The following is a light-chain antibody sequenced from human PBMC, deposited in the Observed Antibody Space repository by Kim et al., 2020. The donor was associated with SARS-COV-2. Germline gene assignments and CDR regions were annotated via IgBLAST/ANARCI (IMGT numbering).Light chain of an antibody. V-gene: IGKV3-15*01. CDR2: GAS. J-gene: IGKJ1*01. Sequence: EIVMTQSPATLSVSPGERATLSCRASQSVSSNLVWYQQKPGQAPRLLIYGASTRVTGIPARFSGSGSGTEFTLTISSLQSEDFAAYYCQQYNNWPRTFGPGTKVDIK. CDR3: QQYNNWPRT. CDR1: QSVSSN.